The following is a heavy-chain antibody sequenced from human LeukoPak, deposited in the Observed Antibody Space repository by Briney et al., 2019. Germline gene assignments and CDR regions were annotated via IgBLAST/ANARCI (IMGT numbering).Heavy chain of an antibody. J-gene: IGHJ4*02. CDR1: GGSISSDGYY. D-gene: IGHD3-10*01. V-gene: IGHV4-31*03. CDR2: IYYSGST. Sequence: PSETLSLTCTVSGGSISSDGYYWSWIRQHPGKGLEWIGYIYYSGSTYYNPSLKSRVTISVDTSKNQFSLKLSSVTAADTAVYYCARRSGHYFDYWGQGTLVTVSS. CDR3: ARRSGHYFDY.